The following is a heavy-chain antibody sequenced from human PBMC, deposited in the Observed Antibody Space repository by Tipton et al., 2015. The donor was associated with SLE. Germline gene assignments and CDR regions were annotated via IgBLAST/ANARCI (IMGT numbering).Heavy chain of an antibody. CDR3: TRDPYYYDSSGSPYSY. D-gene: IGHD3-22*01. CDR2: IYHSGST. J-gene: IGHJ4*02. V-gene: IGHV4-38-2*02. CDR1: GFPISSVYY. Sequence: TLSLTCAVSGFPISSVYYWGWIRQPPGRGLEWIGSIYHSGSTYYNPSLKSRVTISVDTSKNQFSLKLNSVTAADTAVYYCTRDPYYYDSSGSPYSYWGQGTLVIVSS.